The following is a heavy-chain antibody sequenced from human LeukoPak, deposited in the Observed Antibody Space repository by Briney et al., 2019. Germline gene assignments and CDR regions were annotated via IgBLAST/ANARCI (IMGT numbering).Heavy chain of an antibody. D-gene: IGHD3-22*01. CDR1: GGTFTYYA. J-gene: IGHJ3*01. CDR3: ARGDFFDSAAREPFDV. V-gene: IGHV1-69*01. Sequence: GASVKVSCKPSGGTFTYYAYGWVRQAPARGLEWMGDITPIFASTNFAQRFLGRLTFTADESSSTVYMELNSLRSEDTAIYYCARGDFFDSAAREPFDVWGQGTLVIVSS. CDR2: ITPIFAST.